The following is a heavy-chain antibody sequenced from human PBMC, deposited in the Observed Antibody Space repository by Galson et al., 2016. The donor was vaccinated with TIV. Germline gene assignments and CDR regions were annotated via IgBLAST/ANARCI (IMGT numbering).Heavy chain of an antibody. CDR1: GFTFSSYW. V-gene: IGHV3-7*01. Sequence: SLRLSCAASGFTFSSYWLSWVRQAPGKGLEWVANIKQDGSEKHYVDSVKGRFTISRDNAKNSLYLQMNSLRAEDTAVYYCARNNWNYEGALDIWGQGTVVIVSS. D-gene: IGHD1-7*01. CDR3: ARNNWNYEGALDI. CDR2: IKQDGSEK. J-gene: IGHJ4*02.